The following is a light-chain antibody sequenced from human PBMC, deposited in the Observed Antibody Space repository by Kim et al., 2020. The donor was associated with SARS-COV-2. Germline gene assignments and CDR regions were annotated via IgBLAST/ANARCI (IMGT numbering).Light chain of an antibody. CDR1: SSEVGDYPY. CDR2: EVK. CDR3: SSSAGSNNLV. V-gene: IGLV2-8*01. Sequence: GQSSTISCSRNSSEVGDYPYVSWYQQHPGKAPTLIIYEVKDRPSGVPDRFSGSKSGNTASLTVSRLQAEDEADYYCSSSAGSNNLVFGGGTQLTVL. J-gene: IGLJ3*02.